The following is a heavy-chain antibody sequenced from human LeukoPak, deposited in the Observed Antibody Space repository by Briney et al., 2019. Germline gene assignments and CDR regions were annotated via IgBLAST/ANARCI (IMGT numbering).Heavy chain of an antibody. CDR3: ARDKVVLMVYAYDY. J-gene: IGHJ4*02. V-gene: IGHV1-18*01. D-gene: IGHD2-8*01. CDR1: GYTFTSYG. Sequence: GASVKVSCKASGYTFTSYGISWVRQAPGQGLEWMGWISAYNGNTNYVQKLQGRVTMTTDTSTSTAYMELRSLRSDDTAVYYCARDKVVLMVYAYDYWGQGTLVTVSS. CDR2: ISAYNGNT.